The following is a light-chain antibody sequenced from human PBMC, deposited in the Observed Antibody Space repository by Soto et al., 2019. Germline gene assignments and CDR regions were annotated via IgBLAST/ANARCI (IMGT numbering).Light chain of an antibody. CDR2: GAS. CDR1: QSVSLS. J-gene: IGKJ5*01. CDR3: QQYGSSLIT. Sequence: EIVLTQSPGTLSLSPGERATLSCRAGQSVSLSLAWYQMRPGQPPRLLIYGASTRATDIPARFRGTGSGTDFTLTISSLQSEDFAVYYCQQYGSSLITFGQGTRLEIK. V-gene: IGKV3-20*01.